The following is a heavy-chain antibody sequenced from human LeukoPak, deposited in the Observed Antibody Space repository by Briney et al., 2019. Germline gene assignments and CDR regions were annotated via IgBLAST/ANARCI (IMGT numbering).Heavy chain of an antibody. Sequence: ASVKVSCKASGYTFTSYDINWVRQATGQGLEWMGWMNPNSGNTGYAQKFQGWVTMTRDTSISTAYMELSRLRSDDTAVYYCARDGNYYDSSGYYQYYFDYWGQGTLVTVSS. J-gene: IGHJ4*02. CDR2: MNPNSGNT. CDR3: ARDGNYYDSSGYYQYYFDY. D-gene: IGHD3-22*01. CDR1: GYTFTSYD. V-gene: IGHV1-8*01.